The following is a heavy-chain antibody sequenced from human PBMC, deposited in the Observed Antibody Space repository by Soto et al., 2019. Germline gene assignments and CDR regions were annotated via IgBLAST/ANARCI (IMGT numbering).Heavy chain of an antibody. D-gene: IGHD2-2*01. V-gene: IGHV4-34*01. CDR1: GGSFSGYY. CDR2: INHSGST. CDR3: ARGLPSSAGVVPAAMHYYYYYMDV. J-gene: IGHJ6*03. Sequence: SETLSLTCAVYGGSFSGYYWSWIRQPPGKGLEWIGEINHSGSTNYNPSLKSRVTISVDTSKNQFSLKLSSVTAADTAVYYCARGLPSSAGVVPAAMHYYYYYMDVWGKGTTVTVSS.